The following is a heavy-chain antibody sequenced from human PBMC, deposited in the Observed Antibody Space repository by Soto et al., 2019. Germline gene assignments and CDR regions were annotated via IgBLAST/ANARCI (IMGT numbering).Heavy chain of an antibody. CDR3: AKDLDGHTPDPHY. CDR1: GFTFSSYG. CDR2: ISYDGSNK. J-gene: IGHJ4*02. V-gene: IGHV3-30*18. Sequence: HPGGSLRLSCAASGFTFSSYGMHWVRQAPGKGLEWVAVISYDGSNKYYADSVKGRFTNSRDNSKNTLYLQMNSLRAEDTAVYYCAKDLDGHTPDPHYWGQGTLVTVSS.